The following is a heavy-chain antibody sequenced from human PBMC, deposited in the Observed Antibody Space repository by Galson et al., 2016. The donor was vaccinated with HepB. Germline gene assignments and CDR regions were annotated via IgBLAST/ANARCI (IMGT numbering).Heavy chain of an antibody. V-gene: IGHV3-30*12. CDR2: ISYDGKNK. D-gene: IGHD6-6*01. J-gene: IGHJ4*02. CDR1: GFFFSTFG. Sequence: SLRLSCAASGFFFSTFGMHWVRQAPGKGLEWVALISYDGKNKDYADSVKGRFTISRDNSKNTVFLQMDRMRAEDSAVYFCARLRWSSSLFWAYGYWGPGTLVTVSS. CDR3: ARLRWSSSLFWAYGY.